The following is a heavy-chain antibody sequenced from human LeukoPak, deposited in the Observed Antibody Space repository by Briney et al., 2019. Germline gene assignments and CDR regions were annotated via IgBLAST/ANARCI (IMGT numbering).Heavy chain of an antibody. CDR1: GYSISSGYY. D-gene: IGHD1-26*01. V-gene: IGHV4-38-2*02. J-gene: IGHJ6*03. CDR2: IYHSGST. Sequence: SETLSLTCTVSGYSISSGYYWGWIRQPPGKGLEWIGSIYHSGSTYYNPSLKSRVTISVDTSKNQFSLKLSSVTAADTAVYYCARCEGVGATQYYYYYYMDVWGKGTTVTVSS. CDR3: ARCEGVGATQYYYYYYMDV.